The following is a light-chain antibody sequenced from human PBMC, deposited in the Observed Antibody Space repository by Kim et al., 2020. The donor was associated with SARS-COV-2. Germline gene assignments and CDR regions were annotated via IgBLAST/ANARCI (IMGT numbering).Light chain of an antibody. CDR2: GKS. CDR1: SRKNYD. V-gene: IGLV3-19*01. Sequence: AVVQTVRRTSQGDSRKNYDATWYQQRRGQAPLLVLYGKSNRPAGIPDRFSASAAGNTASLTISGAQAEDEAAYYCTARDSSGDHVIFGGGTQLTVL. CDR3: TARDSSGDHVI. J-gene: IGLJ2*01.